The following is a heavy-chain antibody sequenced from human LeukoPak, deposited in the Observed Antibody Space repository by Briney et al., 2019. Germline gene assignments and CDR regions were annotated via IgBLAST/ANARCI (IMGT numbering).Heavy chain of an antibody. CDR1: GYTFTSYY. V-gene: IGHV1-46*01. CDR2: INPSGGST. D-gene: IGHD1-26*01. CDR3: ARVKVGANLYFDY. Sequence: GASVKVSCKASGYTFTSYYMHWVRQAPGQGLEWMGIINPSGGSTSYAQKFQGRVTMTRDMSTSTVYMELRSLRSDDTAVYYCARVKVGANLYFDYWGQGTLVTVSS. J-gene: IGHJ4*02.